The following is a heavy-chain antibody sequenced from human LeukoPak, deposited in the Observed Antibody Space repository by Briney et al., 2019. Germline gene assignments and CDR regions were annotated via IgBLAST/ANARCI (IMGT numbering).Heavy chain of an antibody. CDR2: ISRGGEA. CDR3: ARGDGFMIED. V-gene: IGHV3-66*01. D-gene: IGHD3-16*01. Sequence: GGSLRLSCAVSGFTFSSYAMSWVRQAPGKGLEWVSLISRGGEARSGDSARGRFTISRDNSKNTLYLQMNSLRVEDTAVYYCARGDGFMIEDWGQGTLVTVSS. J-gene: IGHJ4*02. CDR1: GFTFSSYA.